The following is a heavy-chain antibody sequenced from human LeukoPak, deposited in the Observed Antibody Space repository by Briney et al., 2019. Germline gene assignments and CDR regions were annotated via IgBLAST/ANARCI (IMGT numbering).Heavy chain of an antibody. D-gene: IGHD1-26*01. CDR2: ITSNGGNT. Sequence: GGALRLSCAASGFTFSSYAMHWVRQAPGKGPEYISAITSNGGNTYYANSVKGRFTISRDNSKNTLYLQMGSLRAEDMAVYYCARVGSWDAFDIWGQGTMVTVSS. J-gene: IGHJ3*02. V-gene: IGHV3-64*01. CDR3: ARVGSWDAFDI. CDR1: GFTFSSYA.